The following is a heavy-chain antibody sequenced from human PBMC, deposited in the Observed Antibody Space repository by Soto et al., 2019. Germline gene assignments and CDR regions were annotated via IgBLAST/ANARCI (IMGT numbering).Heavy chain of an antibody. V-gene: IGHV3-23*01. Sequence: LRLSCTASGFTFISYAMSWVRQAPGKGLEWVSSISGNGGSRYYADSVKGRFTISRDNPKNTLYLQMKSLRAEDTAVYYCAKDRSGSPFDYWGQGTLVTVSS. D-gene: IGHD1-26*01. CDR3: AKDRSGSPFDY. CDR1: GFTFISYA. CDR2: ISGNGGSR. J-gene: IGHJ4*02.